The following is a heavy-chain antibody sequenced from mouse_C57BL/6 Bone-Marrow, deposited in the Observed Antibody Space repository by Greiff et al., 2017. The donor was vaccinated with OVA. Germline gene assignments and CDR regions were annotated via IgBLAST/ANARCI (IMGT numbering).Heavy chain of an antibody. D-gene: IGHD1-1*01. CDR1: GFTFTNYY. CDR3: ARYKGRVAVDYFDY. V-gene: IGHV7-3*01. CDR2: IRNKPNGSTT. Sequence: DVKLVESGGGLVQPGDSLSLSCAASGFTFTNYYMSWVRQPPGQALEWLAFIRNKPNGSTTEYSASVKGRFTISRDNSQNILYLQMNARRAEDNATYYCARYKGRVAVDYFDYWGQGTALTVAS. J-gene: IGHJ2*01.